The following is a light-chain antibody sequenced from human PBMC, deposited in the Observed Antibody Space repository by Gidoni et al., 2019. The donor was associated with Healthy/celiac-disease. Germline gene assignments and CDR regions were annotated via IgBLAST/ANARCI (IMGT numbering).Light chain of an antibody. J-gene: IGKJ4*01. Sequence: EIVLTQSPATLSLSPGERATLPGRASQSVSSYLAWYQQKPGQAPRLLIDDASNRATGIPARFSGSGAGTDFTLTSSSLEPEDFAVYYCQQRSNWPLTFGGGTKVEIK. CDR2: DAS. V-gene: IGKV3-11*01. CDR3: QQRSNWPLT. CDR1: QSVSSY.